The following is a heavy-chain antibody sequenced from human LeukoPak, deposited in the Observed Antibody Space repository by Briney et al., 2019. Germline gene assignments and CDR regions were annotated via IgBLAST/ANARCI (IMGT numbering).Heavy chain of an antibody. Sequence: PSETLSLTCTVSGGSISSGGYYWSWIRQHPGKGLEWIGYIYYSGSTYYNPSLKSRVTISVDTSKNQFSLKLSSVTAADTAVYYCAREAMVRGVITYFDYWGQGTLVTVSS. CDR3: AREAMVRGVITYFDY. J-gene: IGHJ4*02. D-gene: IGHD3-10*01. CDR2: IYYSGST. V-gene: IGHV4-31*03. CDR1: GGSISSGGYY.